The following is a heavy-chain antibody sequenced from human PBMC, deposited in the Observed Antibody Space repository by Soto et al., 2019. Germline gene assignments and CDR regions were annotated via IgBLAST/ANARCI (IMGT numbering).Heavy chain of an antibody. D-gene: IGHD3-9*01. CDR2: IYYNGNT. CDR3: ARVRTGYFDY. CDR1: GGAINDHY. J-gene: IGHJ4*02. V-gene: IGHV4-59*11. Sequence: LSLTCTLSGGAINDHYWSFIRQPPGKGLEWIGYIYYNGNTNYNPSLESRVTISVDRSRNQFSLRLTSLTAADTAVYYCARVRTGYFDYWGRGALVTVSS.